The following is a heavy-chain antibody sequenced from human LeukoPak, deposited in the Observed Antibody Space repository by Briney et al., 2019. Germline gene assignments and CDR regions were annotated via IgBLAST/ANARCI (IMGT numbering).Heavy chain of an antibody. CDR1: GYSFTSYW. CDR3: ARQGGVNDYVWGSYLPYYFDY. Sequence: GESLKISCKGSGYSFTSYWIGWVRQMPGKGLEWMGIIYPGDSDTRYSPSFQGQVTISADKSISTAYLQWSSLKASGTAMYYCARQGGVNDYVWGSYLPYYFDYWGQGTLVTVSS. CDR2: IYPGDSDT. J-gene: IGHJ4*02. V-gene: IGHV5-51*01. D-gene: IGHD3-16*02.